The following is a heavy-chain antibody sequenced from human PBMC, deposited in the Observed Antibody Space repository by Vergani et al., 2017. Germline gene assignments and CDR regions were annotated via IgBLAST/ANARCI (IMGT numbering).Heavy chain of an antibody. CDR1: ESSFISNE. V-gene: IGHV5-51*01. CDR3: TRHVPCGDGACLHFDH. J-gene: IGHJ4*02. Sequence: EVMLVQSGAEVKKPGESLKISCKYSESSFISNEIAWVRQMSGKGLQWMGNINPIDSKIAYSPSFQGKAIMSLDKSITTAYRQWRSLKASDTAIYYCTRHVPCGDGACLHFDHWGQGTQVTVSS. D-gene: IGHD2-21*01. CDR2: INPIDSKI.